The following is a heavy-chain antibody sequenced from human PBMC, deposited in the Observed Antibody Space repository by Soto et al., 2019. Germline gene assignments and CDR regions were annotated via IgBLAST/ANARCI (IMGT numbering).Heavy chain of an antibody. CDR1: GGTFSSYA. D-gene: IGHD3-10*01. J-gene: IGHJ4*02. CDR3: ARDGDGPGRRYDY. CDR2: IIPIFGTA. Sequence: GASVKVSCKASGGTFSSYAISWVRQAPGQGLEWMGGIIPIFGTANYAQKFQGRVTITADESTSTAYMELSSLRSEDTAVYYCARDGDGPGRRYDYWGQGTLVTVSS. V-gene: IGHV1-69*13.